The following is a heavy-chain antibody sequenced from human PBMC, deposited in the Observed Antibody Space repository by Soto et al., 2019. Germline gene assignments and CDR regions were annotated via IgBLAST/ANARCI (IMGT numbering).Heavy chain of an antibody. J-gene: IGHJ6*02. CDR3: AKDFLRGVMRYYGMDV. D-gene: IGHD3-16*01. CDR1: GFTFDDYT. CDR2: ISWDGGST. V-gene: IGHV3-43*01. Sequence: GGSLRLSCAASGFTFDDYTMHWVRQAPGKGLEWVSLISWDGGSTYYADSVKGRFTISRDDSKNSLYLQMNSLRTEDTALYYCAKDFLRGVMRYYGMDVWGQGTTVTVSS.